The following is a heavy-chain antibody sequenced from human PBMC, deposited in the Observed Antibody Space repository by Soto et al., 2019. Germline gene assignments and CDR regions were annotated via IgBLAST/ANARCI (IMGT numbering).Heavy chain of an antibody. Sequence: QVQLVQSGAEVKKPGASVKVSCKASGYTFTGYYMHWLRQAPGHGLQWMAWINTNTGGTNYAQRPQGGVTVNTDTSISTAYMEIRNLKSDDTAAYDCARSNAPTVSMPYFYYCGQGTLVSVSS. J-gene: IGHJ4*02. CDR3: ARSNAPTVSMPYFYY. D-gene: IGHD2-15*01. CDR1: GYTFTGYY. V-gene: IGHV1-2*02. CDR2: INTNTGGT.